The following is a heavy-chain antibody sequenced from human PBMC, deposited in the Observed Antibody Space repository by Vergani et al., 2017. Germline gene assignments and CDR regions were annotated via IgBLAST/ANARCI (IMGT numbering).Heavy chain of an antibody. D-gene: IGHD4-11*01. V-gene: IGHV4-34*01. CDR1: GGSFTSYH. J-gene: IGHJ6*03. CDR2: IDHTGRP. Sequence: QVQLQQWGGGLLKPSETLSLTCVVNGGSFTSYHWTWIRQSPGEGLEWVGDIDHTGRPDYNPSRKSRLTISVDKSRNQFSLTLNSVTATDTAIYFCARVNTETNGHLYYDYYMDVWGQGTAVTVS. CDR3: ARVNTETNGHLYYDYYMDV.